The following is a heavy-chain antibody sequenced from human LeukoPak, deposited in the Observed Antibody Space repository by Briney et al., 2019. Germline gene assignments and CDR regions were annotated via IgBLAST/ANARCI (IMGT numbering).Heavy chain of an antibody. J-gene: IGHJ4*02. CDR3: ARDRGWGSYHRFDY. CDR1: GGSISSYY. D-gene: IGHD3-16*02. CDR2: IYYSGST. V-gene: IGHV4-59*01. Sequence: SETLSLTCTASGGSISSYYWSWIRQPPGKGLEWIGYIYYSGSTNYNPSLKSRVTISVDTSKNQFSLKLSSVTAADTAVYYCARDRGWGSYHRFDYWGQGTLVTVSS.